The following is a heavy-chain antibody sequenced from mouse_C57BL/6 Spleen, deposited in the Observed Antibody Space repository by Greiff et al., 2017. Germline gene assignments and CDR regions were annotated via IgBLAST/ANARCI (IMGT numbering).Heavy chain of an antibody. V-gene: IGHV1-18*01. Sequence: EVQLQQSGPELVKPGASVKIPCKASGYTFTDYNMDWVKQSHGKSLEWIGDINPNNGGTSYNQKFKGKATLTVDKSSSTAYMELLSLTSEDTAVYYCAKGAAGASWFAYWGQGTLVTVSA. J-gene: IGHJ3*01. D-gene: IGHD1-2*01. CDR1: GYTFTDYN. CDR2: INPNNGGT. CDR3: AKGAAGASWFAY.